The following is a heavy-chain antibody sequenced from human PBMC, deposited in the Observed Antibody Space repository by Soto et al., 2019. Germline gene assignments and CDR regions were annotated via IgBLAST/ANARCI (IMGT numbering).Heavy chain of an antibody. Sequence: PGGSLRLSCAASGFTFSSYAMSWVRQAPGKGLEWVSAISGSGGSTYYADSVKGRFTISRDNSKNTLYLQMNSLRAEDTAVYYCAKGRAGIAAAGTGEDYFDYWGQGTLVTVSS. V-gene: IGHV3-23*01. CDR2: ISGSGGST. D-gene: IGHD6-13*01. CDR3: AKGRAGIAAAGTGEDYFDY. J-gene: IGHJ4*02. CDR1: GFTFSSYA.